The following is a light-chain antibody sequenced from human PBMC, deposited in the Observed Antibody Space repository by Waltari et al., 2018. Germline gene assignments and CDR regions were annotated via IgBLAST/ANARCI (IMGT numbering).Light chain of an antibody. J-gene: IGKJ2*03. V-gene: IGKV3-15*01. CDR3: LQRSNWPYS. Sequence: EIVMTQSPATLSLSPGERATLSCRASQSVSSSLAWYQQKPGQAPRLLIYGASSRATGIPDRFSGSGSGTDFTLTISSLEPEDVVVYYCLQRSNWPYSFGQGTKVEIK. CDR1: QSVSSS. CDR2: GAS.